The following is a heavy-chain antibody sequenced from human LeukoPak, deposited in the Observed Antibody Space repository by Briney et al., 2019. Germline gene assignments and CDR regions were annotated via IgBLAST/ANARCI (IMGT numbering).Heavy chain of an antibody. V-gene: IGHV4-59*08. CDR3: ARQPPILTYYDFWSGYFYGMDV. CDR2: IYYSGST. J-gene: IGHJ6*02. Sequence: PSETLSLTRTVSGGSISSYYWSWIRQPPGKGLEWIGYIYYSGSTNYNPSLKSRVTISVDTSKNQFSLKLSSVTAADTAVYYCARQPPILTYYDFWSGYFYGMDVWGQGTTVTVSS. CDR1: GGSISSYY. D-gene: IGHD3-3*01.